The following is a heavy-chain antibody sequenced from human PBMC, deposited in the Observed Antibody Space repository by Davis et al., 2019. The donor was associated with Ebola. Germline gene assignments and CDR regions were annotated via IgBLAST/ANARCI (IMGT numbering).Heavy chain of an antibody. CDR3: ARDPLPGEPYYYGMDV. V-gene: IGHV3-23*01. CDR2: ISGSGGSI. D-gene: IGHD1-14*01. J-gene: IGHJ6*02. CDR1: GFTFSSYA. Sequence: GESLKISCAASGFTFSSYAMYWVRQAPGKGLEWVSTISGSGGSIYYADSVKGRFTISRDNSKNTLYLQTNSLRAEDTAVYYCARDPLPGEPYYYGMDVWGQGTTVTVSS.